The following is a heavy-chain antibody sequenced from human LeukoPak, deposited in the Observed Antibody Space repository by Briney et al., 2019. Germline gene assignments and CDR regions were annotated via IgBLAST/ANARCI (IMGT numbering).Heavy chain of an antibody. CDR2: ISYDGSNK. CDR3: AKADYYYGSGSVDY. D-gene: IGHD3-10*01. V-gene: IGHV3-30*18. J-gene: IGHJ4*02. CDR1: GFTFSSYG. Sequence: GGSLRLPCAASGFTFSSYGMHWVRQAPGKGLEWVAVISYDGSNKYYADSVKGRFTISRDNSKNTLYLQMNSLRAEDTAVYYCAKADYYYGSGSVDYWGQGTLVTVSS.